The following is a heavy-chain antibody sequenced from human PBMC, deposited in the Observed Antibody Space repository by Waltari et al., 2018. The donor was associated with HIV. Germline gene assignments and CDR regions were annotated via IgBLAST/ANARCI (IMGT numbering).Heavy chain of an antibody. Sequence: EVQLVESGGGLVKPGGSLRLSCAASGFTFRSYSMNWVRQAPGKGLEWVSSSSSSSGYRYYADSVKGRFTSSRDNAKNSLYLQMNSLRAEDTAVYYCARDFWGGYYYGMDVWGQGTTVTVSS. CDR1: GFTFRSYS. CDR2: SSSSSGYR. D-gene: IGHD3-16*01. CDR3: ARDFWGGYYYGMDV. J-gene: IGHJ6*02. V-gene: IGHV3-21*01.